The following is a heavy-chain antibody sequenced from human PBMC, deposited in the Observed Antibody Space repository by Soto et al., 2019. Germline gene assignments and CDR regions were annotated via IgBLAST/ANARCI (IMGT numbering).Heavy chain of an antibody. CDR1: GFSFSDYY. CDR3: AREYSTPPGYYYGMDV. CDR2: ISSSSSYT. D-gene: IGHD2-2*01. V-gene: IGHV3-11*06. J-gene: IGHJ6*02. Sequence: GGSLRLSCAASGFSFSDYYMSWIRQAPGKGLEWVSYISSSSSYTNYADSVKGRFTISRDNAKNSLYLQMNSLRAEDTAVYYCAREYSTPPGYYYGMDVWGQGTTVTVSS.